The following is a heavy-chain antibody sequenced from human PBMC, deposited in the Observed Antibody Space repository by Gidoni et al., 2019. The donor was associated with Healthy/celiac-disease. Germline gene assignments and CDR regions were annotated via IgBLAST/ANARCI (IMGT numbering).Heavy chain of an antibody. CDR1: GGSFSGYY. V-gene: IGHV4-34*01. CDR3: ARARGSSGWWASS. D-gene: IGHD6-19*01. CDR2: INHRGST. J-gene: IGHJ4*02. Sequence: QVQLQQWGAGLLKPSETLSLTCAVYGGSFSGYYWRWIRQPPGKGLEWIGEINHRGSTNYNPSLKSRVTISVDTSKNQFSLKLSSVTAADTAVYYCARARGSSGWWASSWGQGTLVTVSS.